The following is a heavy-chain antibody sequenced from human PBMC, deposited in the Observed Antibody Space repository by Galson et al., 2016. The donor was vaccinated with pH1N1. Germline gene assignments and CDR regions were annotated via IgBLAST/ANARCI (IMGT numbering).Heavy chain of an antibody. V-gene: IGHV3-33*08. Sequence: SLRLSCAASGFTFSSFGMHWVRQAPGKGLEWVALIWYDGSNKYYADSVKGRFTISRDNSKNTLCLQMNSLRAEDTAVYYCARSRVTFSSTTCLAVWGQGTTVTVSS. D-gene: IGHD2-2*01. J-gene: IGHJ6*02. CDR2: IWYDGSNK. CDR3: ARSRVTFSSTTCLAV. CDR1: GFTFSSFG.